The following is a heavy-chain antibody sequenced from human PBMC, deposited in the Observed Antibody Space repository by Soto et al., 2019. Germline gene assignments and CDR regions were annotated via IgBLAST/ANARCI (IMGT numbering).Heavy chain of an antibody. Sequence: EVQLVESGGGLVQPGGSLRLSCAASGFTFSSYWMHWVRQAPGKGLVWVSRINSDGSSTSYADSVKGRFTISRDNAKNTLYMQMNSLRAEETAVYYCARGVRITMVRGVIKYYGMDVWGQGTTVTVSS. V-gene: IGHV3-74*01. D-gene: IGHD3-10*01. J-gene: IGHJ6*02. CDR3: ARGVRITMVRGVIKYYGMDV. CDR2: INSDGSST. CDR1: GFTFSSYW.